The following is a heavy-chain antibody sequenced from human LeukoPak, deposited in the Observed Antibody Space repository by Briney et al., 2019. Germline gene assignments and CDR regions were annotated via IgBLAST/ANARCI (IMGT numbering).Heavy chain of an antibody. CDR1: GYTFTGYY. CDR2: INPNSGGT. J-gene: IGHJ4*02. D-gene: IGHD3-22*01. Sequence: ASVKVSCKASGYTFTGYYMHWVRQAPGQGLEWMGWINPNSGGTNYAQKFQGRVTMTRDTSISTAYMELSRLRSDDTAVYYCARESWEVPPRYYDSSGYRYWGQGTLVTVSS. V-gene: IGHV1-2*02. CDR3: ARESWEVPPRYYDSSGYRY.